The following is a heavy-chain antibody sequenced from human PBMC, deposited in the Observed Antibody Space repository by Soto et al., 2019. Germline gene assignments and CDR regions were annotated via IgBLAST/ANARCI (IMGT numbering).Heavy chain of an antibody. CDR3: ARTITMARGVIINDYYYGMDV. Sequence: PSETLSLTCTVSGGSISSSSYYWGWIRQPPGKGLEWIGSIYYSGSTYYNPSLKSRVTISVDTSKNQFSLKLSSVTAADTAVYYCARTITMARGVIINDYYYGMDVWGQGTTVTVSS. CDR2: IYYSGST. D-gene: IGHD3-10*01. V-gene: IGHV4-39*01. CDR1: GGSISSSSYY. J-gene: IGHJ6*02.